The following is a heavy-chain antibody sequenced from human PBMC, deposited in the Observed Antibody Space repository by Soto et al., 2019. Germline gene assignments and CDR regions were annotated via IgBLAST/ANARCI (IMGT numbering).Heavy chain of an antibody. CDR1: VGTFSSYA. V-gene: IGHV1-69*13. Sequence: SXKVSCKASVGTFSSYAISWVRQAPGQGLEWMGGIIPIFGTANYAQKFQGRVTITADESTSTAYMELSSLRSEDTAVCYRARGGMATTPGAFDIWGQGTMVTV. D-gene: IGHD5-12*01. J-gene: IGHJ3*02. CDR3: ARGGMATTPGAFDI. CDR2: IIPIFGTA.